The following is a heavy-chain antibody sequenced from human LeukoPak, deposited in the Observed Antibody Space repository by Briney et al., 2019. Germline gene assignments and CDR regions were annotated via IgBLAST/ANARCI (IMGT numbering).Heavy chain of an antibody. CDR1: GGSFSGYY. J-gene: IGHJ5*02. Sequence: SETLSLTCAVYGGSFSGYYWSWIRQPPGKGLEWIGEINHSGSTNYNPSLKSRVTISVDTSKNQFSLKLSSVTAADTAVYYCARHPRRGYSYGYVRFDPWGQGTLVTVSS. CDR2: INHSGST. V-gene: IGHV4-34*01. D-gene: IGHD5-18*01. CDR3: ARHPRRGYSYGYVRFDP.